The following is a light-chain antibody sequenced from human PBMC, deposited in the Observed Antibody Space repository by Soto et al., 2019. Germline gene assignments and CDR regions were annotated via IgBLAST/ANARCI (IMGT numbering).Light chain of an antibody. CDR1: SSDVGGSGL. CDR2: EGF. CDR3: CSYAGRSTWDVV. Sequence: QSVLTQPASVSGSPAQSITISCTGSSSDVGGSGLVSWYQFHPGKAPKLLIFEGFKRPSGVSNRFSGSKSDSTASLTISGLHTEDEADYYCCSYAGRSTWDVVFGGGTKLTVL. V-gene: IGLV2-23*01. J-gene: IGLJ2*01.